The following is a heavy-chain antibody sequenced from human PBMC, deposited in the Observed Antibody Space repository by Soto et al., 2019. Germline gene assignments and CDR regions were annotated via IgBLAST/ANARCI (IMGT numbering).Heavy chain of an antibody. J-gene: IGHJ4*02. V-gene: IGHV4-39*01. CDR2: IYYSGST. D-gene: IGHD6-13*01. Sequence: PSETLSLTCTVSGGSISSSSYYWGWIRQPPGKELEWIGSIYYSGSTYYNPSLKSRVTISVDTSKNQFSLKLSSVTAADTAVYYCARTAIAAAASDDFYFDYWGQGTLVTVS. CDR1: GGSISSSSYY. CDR3: ARTAIAAAASDDFYFDY.